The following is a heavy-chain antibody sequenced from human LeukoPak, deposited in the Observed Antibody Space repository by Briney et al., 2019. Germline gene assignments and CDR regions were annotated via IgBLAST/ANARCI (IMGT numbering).Heavy chain of an antibody. J-gene: IGHJ4*02. CDR1: GFTFSSYA. CDR3: ARDLAAADTFDY. CDR2: ISYDGSNK. Sequence: QSGGSLRLSCAASGFTFSSYAMHWVRQAPGKGLEWVAVISYDGSNKYYADSVKGRFTISRDNSKNTLYLQMNSLRAEDTAVYYCARDLAAADTFDYWGQGTLVTVSS. D-gene: IGHD6-13*01. V-gene: IGHV3-30-3*01.